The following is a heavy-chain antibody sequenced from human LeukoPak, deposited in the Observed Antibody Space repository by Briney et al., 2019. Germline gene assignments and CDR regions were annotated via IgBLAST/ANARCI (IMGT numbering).Heavy chain of an antibody. CDR2: INTQGTYT. Sequence: GGSLRLSCAASGFTFSSYWMHWVRQDPGRGLLWVSRINTQGTYTNYADSVKGRFTISRDNAKNTLYLQMSSQRADDTAVYYCVIDLGDYNDFWGQGTLVSVSS. D-gene: IGHD2-15*01. V-gene: IGHV3-74*01. CDR3: VIDLGDYNDF. CDR1: GFTFSSYW. J-gene: IGHJ4*02.